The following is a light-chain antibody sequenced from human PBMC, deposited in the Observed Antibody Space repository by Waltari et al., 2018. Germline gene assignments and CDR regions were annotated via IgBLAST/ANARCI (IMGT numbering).Light chain of an antibody. V-gene: IGLV2-14*03. CDR2: YLP. Sequence: QSALTQPASVSGSPGQSITISCTGTSDDIGSYRYVTWYHQRPGKVPKLIIYYLPERPSGFSNRFSGSKSGSTASLTVSGLQAEDEGLFYCSAYTSTGSLKFGGGTRVTVL. J-gene: IGLJ2*01. CDR1: SDDIGSYRY. CDR3: SAYTSTGSLK.